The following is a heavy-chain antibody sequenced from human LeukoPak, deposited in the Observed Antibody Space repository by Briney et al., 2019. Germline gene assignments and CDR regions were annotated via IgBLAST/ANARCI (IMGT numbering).Heavy chain of an antibody. CDR2: MYNSGNT. Sequence: SETLPLTCTVSGGSISSGGFYWSWIRQHPGKGLEWIGYMYNSGNTYYNPSLKSRAAISVDTSSNQFSLKLSSVTAADTAVYFCARGGSYGGNLNYWGQGILATVSS. V-gene: IGHV4-31*03. J-gene: IGHJ4*02. CDR3: ARGGSYGGNLNY. D-gene: IGHD4-23*01. CDR1: GGSISSGGFY.